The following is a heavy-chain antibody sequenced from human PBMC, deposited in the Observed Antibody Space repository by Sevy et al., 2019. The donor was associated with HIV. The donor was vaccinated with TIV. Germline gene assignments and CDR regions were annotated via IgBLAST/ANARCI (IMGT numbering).Heavy chain of an antibody. CDR3: ARGQWEHLY. CDR2: IIPSGNT. CDR1: GGSFSGFY. J-gene: IGHJ4*02. V-gene: IGHV4-34*01. D-gene: IGHD1-26*01. Sequence: SETLSLTCAVYGGSFSGFYWGWIRQPPGKGLEWIGEIIPSGNTNYNPSLKSRATISIDTSKNQFSLKLKSVTAADTGMYFCARGQWEHLYWGQGTLVTVSS.